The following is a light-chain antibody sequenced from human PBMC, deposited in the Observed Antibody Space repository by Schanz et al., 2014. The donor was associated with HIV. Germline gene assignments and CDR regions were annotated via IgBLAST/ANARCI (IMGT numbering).Light chain of an antibody. CDR1: RSDIGNYDF. V-gene: IGLV2-8*01. CDR3: ASYTSNRTVT. CDR2: EVT. Sequence: QSVLTQPPSASGSPGQSVTISCTGTRSDIGNYDFVSWYQQHPGQAPKLIIYEVTKRPSGVPARFSGSKSDNTASLTVSGLQADDEADYYCASYTSNRTVTFGGGTKLTVL. J-gene: IGLJ2*01.